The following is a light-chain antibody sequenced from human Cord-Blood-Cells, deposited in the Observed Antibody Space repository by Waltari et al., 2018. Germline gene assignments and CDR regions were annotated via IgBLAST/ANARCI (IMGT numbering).Light chain of an antibody. CDR1: QSISSY. Sequence: DIQMTQSPSSLSASVGDRVTITCRASQSISSYLHWYQQKPGKAPKLLNYAASSLQSWVTSMFSGSCSWTDFTLAISSLQPVDVAAYYCPQSYITPFTLGPVTKVYI. V-gene: IGKV1-39*01. J-gene: IGKJ3*01. CDR3: PQSYITPFT. CDR2: AAS.